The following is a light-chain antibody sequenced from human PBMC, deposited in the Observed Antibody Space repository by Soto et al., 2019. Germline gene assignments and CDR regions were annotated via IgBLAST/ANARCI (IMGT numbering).Light chain of an antibody. CDR2: EVS. CDR1: SSDVGGYNY. Sequence: QSVLTQPPSASGSPGQSVTISCTGTSSDVGGYNYVSWYQQHPGNAPKLMIYEVSKRPSGVPDRFSGSKSGNTASLTVSGLQAEDEADFYCSSYAGSNYVFGTGTKLTVL. J-gene: IGLJ1*01. CDR3: SSYAGSNYV. V-gene: IGLV2-8*01.